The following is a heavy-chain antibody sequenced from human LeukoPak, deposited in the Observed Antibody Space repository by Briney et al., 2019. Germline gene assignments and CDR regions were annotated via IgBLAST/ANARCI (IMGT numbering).Heavy chain of an antibody. D-gene: IGHD2-15*01. CDR3: ARHSSVVRGWFDP. J-gene: IGHJ5*02. CDR2: IYSGGDT. Sequence: SETLSLTCTVSGASMDGYFWSWIRQPPGKGLEWIGFIYSGGDTSYSPSLRSRLTIAVDTSKNQFSLKLSSVTAADTAVYYCARHSSVVRGWFDPWGQGTLVTVSS. V-gene: IGHV4-59*08. CDR1: GASMDGYF.